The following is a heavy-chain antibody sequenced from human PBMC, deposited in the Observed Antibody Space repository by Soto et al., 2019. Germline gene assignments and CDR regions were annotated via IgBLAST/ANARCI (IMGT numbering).Heavy chain of an antibody. CDR2: IKPDGSQR. CDR1: GFTFSTYW. D-gene: IGHD6-19*01. CDR3: VRDGNSGWNFDS. J-gene: IGHJ4*02. V-gene: IGHV3-7*01. Sequence: LRLSCEASGFTFSTYWMSWIRQAPGKGLEWVGNIKPDGSQRYIVDSVQGRFTTSRDNARNSVYLQMNSLRVEDTAVYYCVRDGNSGWNFDSWGQGALVTVSS.